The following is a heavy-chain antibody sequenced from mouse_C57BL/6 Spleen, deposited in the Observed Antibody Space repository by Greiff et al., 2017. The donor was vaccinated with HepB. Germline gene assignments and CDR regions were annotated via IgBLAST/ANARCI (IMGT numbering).Heavy chain of an antibody. CDR3: ASLLRGYYAMDY. V-gene: IGHV1-82*01. D-gene: IGHD1-1*01. CDR1: GYAFSSSW. Sequence: VQLQESGPELVKPGASVKISCKASGYAFSSSWMNWVKQRPGKGLEWIGRIYPGDGDTNYNGKFKGKATLTAAKSSSTAYMQLSSLTSEDSAVYFCASLLRGYYAMDYWGQGTSVTVSS. CDR2: IYPGDGDT. J-gene: IGHJ4*01.